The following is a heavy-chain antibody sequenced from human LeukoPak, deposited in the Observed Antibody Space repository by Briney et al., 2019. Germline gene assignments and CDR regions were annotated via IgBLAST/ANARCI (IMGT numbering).Heavy chain of an antibody. D-gene: IGHD6-19*01. Sequence: PGRSLRLSCAASGFTFSTYGMYSVRQAPGKGLEWVAIISYDGNDKYYADSVKGRFSISRDDSRNTLYLQMNSLKPEDTAVYYCAKDVRGYSSGWPADYWAREPWSPSPQ. V-gene: IGHV3-30*18. CDR2: ISYDGNDK. CDR1: GFTFSTYG. CDR3: AKDVRGYSSGWPADY. J-gene: IGHJ4*02.